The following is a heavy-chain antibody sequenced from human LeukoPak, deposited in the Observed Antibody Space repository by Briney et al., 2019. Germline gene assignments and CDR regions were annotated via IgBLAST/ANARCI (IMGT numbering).Heavy chain of an antibody. D-gene: IGHD3-10*01. CDR2: ISASGVST. CDR1: GFTFSTYA. Sequence: GGSLRLSCAASGFTFSTYAMTWVLQAPGKGLEWVSGISASGVSTHYADSVKGRFTISRDNSKNTLYLQMNSLRAEDMAVYYCAKEYGPGSYYYDYWGQGTLVTVSS. V-gene: IGHV3-23*01. CDR3: AKEYGPGSYYYDY. J-gene: IGHJ4*02.